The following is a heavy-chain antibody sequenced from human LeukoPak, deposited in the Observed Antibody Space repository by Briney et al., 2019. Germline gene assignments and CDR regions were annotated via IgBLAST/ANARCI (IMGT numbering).Heavy chain of an antibody. D-gene: IGHD3-22*01. CDR3: TTDCSTMGSGYYCGHAFDV. V-gene: IGHV3-23*01. CDR2: ISGSGGST. J-gene: IGHJ3*01. Sequence: GGSLRLSCAASGFTFSSYAMSWVRQAPGKGLEWVSAISGSGGSTYYADSVKGRFTISRDNSKNTLYLQMNSLRAEDTAVYYCTTDCSTMGSGYYCGHAFDVWGQGTMVTVSS. CDR1: GFTFSSYA.